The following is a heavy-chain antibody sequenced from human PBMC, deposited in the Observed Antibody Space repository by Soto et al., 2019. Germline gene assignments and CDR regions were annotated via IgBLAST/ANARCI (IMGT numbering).Heavy chain of an antibody. CDR2: IHHSGST. V-gene: IGHV4-34*01. J-gene: IGHJ5*02. CDR1: GGSFSGYY. D-gene: IGHD3-22*01. CDR3: ARVLGSSSGYYRRWFDP. Sequence: QVQLQQWGAGLLKPSETLSLTCAVYGGSFSGYYWSWIRQPPGKGLEWFGEIHHSGSTNYNPSLKSRVTISVDTSKNQFSLKLSSVTAADTTVYYCARVLGSSSGYYRRWFDPWGQGTLGNVSS.